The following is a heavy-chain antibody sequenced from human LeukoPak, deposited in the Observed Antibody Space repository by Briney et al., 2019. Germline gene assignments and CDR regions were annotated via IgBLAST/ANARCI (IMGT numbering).Heavy chain of an antibody. V-gene: IGHV4-38-2*01. CDR2: IYHRGNT. Sequence: SETLSLTCAVSTYSISSGYYWGWIRQPPGKGLEWIGSIYHRGNTYYNPSLKSRVTISVDTSKNQFSLKLSSVTAADTAVYYCARTRMITFGGVIVRTYYFDYWGQGTLVIVSS. CDR1: TYSISSGYY. J-gene: IGHJ4*02. D-gene: IGHD3-16*02. CDR3: ARTRMITFGGVIVRTYYFDY.